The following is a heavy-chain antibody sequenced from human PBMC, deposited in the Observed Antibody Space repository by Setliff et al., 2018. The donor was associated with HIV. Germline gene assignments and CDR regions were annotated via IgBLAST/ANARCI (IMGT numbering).Heavy chain of an antibody. CDR3: SCPKEGYSGSGGAFQI. D-gene: IGHD3-10*01. Sequence: GGSLRLSCAASGFTLSSYGMHWVRQAPGKGLEWVAFIRYDGSNKYYADSVKGRFTISRDNAKNSLYLQMHSLRADDTAMYYCSCPKEGYSGSGGAFQIWGQGTMVTVSS. J-gene: IGHJ3*02. V-gene: IGHV3-30*02. CDR2: IRYDGSNK. CDR1: GFTLSSYG.